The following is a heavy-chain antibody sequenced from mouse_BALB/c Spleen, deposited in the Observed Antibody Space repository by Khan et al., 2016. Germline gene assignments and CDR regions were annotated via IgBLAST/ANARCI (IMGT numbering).Heavy chain of an antibody. CDR1: GFDFSRYW. J-gene: IGHJ3*01. CDR3: ARTRYYGYLAY. Sequence: EVKLLESGGGLVQPGGSLKLSCAASGFDFSRYWMRWVRQAPGNGLEWIGEINPDSRTLNYSPSLKDKFTISRDNAKSTLYLQMSKVRSEDTALYYCARTRYYGYLAYWGQGTLVSVSA. V-gene: IGHV4-1*02. CDR2: INPDSRTL. D-gene: IGHD1-1*01.